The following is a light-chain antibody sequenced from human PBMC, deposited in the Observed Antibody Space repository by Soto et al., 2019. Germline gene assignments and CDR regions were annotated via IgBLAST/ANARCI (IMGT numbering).Light chain of an antibody. CDR2: DAS. Sequence: EIVLTQSPATLSLSPGERATLSFRASQSVSSYLAWYQQKPGQAPRLLIYDASNRATGIPARFSGSGSGTDFTLTISSLQSEDFAVYYCLQYDDWHRTFGQGTRLEIK. J-gene: IGKJ5*01. CDR1: QSVSSY. CDR3: LQYDDWHRT. V-gene: IGKV3-11*01.